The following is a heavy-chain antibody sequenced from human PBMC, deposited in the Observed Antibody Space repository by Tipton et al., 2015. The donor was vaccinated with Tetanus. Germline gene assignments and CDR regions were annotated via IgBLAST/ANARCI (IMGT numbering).Heavy chain of an antibody. CDR3: ARDQGGGRVVRLNWFDP. J-gene: IGHJ5*02. D-gene: IGHD6-6*01. CDR1: GGSISSDGAY. CDR2: IYYSGST. V-gene: IGHV4-31*11. Sequence: TLSLTCAVSGGSISSDGAYWSWIRQHPGEGLEWIGYIYYSGSTFYNPSLESRVTISVDTSKNQFSLKMNSVTAADTAVYYCARDQGGGRVVRLNWFDPWGQGTLVTVSS.